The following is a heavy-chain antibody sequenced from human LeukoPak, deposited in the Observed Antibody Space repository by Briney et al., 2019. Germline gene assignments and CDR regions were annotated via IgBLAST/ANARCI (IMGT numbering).Heavy chain of an antibody. J-gene: IGHJ4*02. CDR3: AREVEGSGYYAPFDY. CDR2: IYPGDSDT. V-gene: IGHV5-51*01. D-gene: IGHD3-22*01. Sequence: GESLKISCKGSGYSFTSYWIGWVRQMPGKGLEWMGIIYPGDSDTRYSPSFQGQVTISADKSISTAYLQWSSLKASDTAMYYCAREVEGSGYYAPFDYWGQGTLVTVSS. CDR1: GYSFTSYW.